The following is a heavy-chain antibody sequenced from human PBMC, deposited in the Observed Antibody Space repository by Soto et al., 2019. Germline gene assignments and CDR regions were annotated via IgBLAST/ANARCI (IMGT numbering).Heavy chain of an antibody. J-gene: IGHJ4*02. D-gene: IGHD3-16*01. V-gene: IGHV3-30*18. Sequence: QVQLVESGGGVVQPGRSLRVSCAASGFTFSIYAMHWVRQAPGTGLEWVAVMSYDGTKTYYADSVKGRFTISRDNSKNTVYLQMNSLRDQDTAVYYCAKDRGPRRRWLIDRFGYWGQGTLVTVSP. CDR2: MSYDGTKT. CDR1: GFTFSIYA. CDR3: AKDRGPRRRWLIDRFGY.